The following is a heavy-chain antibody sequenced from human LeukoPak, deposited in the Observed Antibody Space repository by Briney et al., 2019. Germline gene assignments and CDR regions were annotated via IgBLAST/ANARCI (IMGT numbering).Heavy chain of an antibody. CDR2: ISYDGSNK. D-gene: IGHD6-19*01. CDR3: ARGAIAVAGRIDY. CDR1: GFTFSSYA. J-gene: IGHJ4*02. V-gene: IGHV3-30-3*01. Sequence: GRSLRLSCAASGFTFSSYAMHWVGHAPGKGLEGVAVISYDGSNKYYADSVKGRFTISRDNSKNTLYLQMNSLRAEDTAVYYCARGAIAVAGRIDYWGQGTLVTVSS.